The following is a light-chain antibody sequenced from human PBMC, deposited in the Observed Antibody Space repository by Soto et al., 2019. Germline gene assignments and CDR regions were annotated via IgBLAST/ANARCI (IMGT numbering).Light chain of an antibody. Sequence: DIQMTPSPSSLSASVGDRVTITCRASQGIITCLAWVRQKPRKAPKPQIYAASSLKSGVPSKFSGSGSGTDFTRTISSLQPEDFATYYCQQYNSYPRTFGQGTKVEIK. CDR2: AAS. J-gene: IGKJ1*01. CDR1: QGIITC. V-gene: IGKV1-16*02. CDR3: QQYNSYPRT.